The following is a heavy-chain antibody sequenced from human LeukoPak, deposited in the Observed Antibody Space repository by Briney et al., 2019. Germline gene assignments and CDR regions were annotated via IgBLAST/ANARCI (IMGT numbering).Heavy chain of an antibody. J-gene: IGHJ4*02. D-gene: IGHD4-17*01. CDR1: GDSISSSSSY. V-gene: IGHV4-61*05. CDR3: ARSTGGYFDY. CDR2: IYYSGST. Sequence: ASETLSLTCTVSGDSISSSSSYWGWIRQPPGKGLEWIGYIYYSGSTNYNPSLKSRVTISVDTSKNQFSLKLSSVTAADTAVYYCARSTGGYFDYWGQGTLVTVSS.